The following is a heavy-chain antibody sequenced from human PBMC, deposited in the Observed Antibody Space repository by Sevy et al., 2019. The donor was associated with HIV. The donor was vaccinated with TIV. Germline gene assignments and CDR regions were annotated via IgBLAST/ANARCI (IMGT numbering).Heavy chain of an antibody. CDR3: ARRGLATVTKRGAFDI. CDR2: IIPIFGTA. CDR1: GGTFSSYA. Sequence: ASVKVSCKASGGTFSSYAISWVRQAPGQGLEWMGGIIPIFGTANYAQKFQGRVTITADESTRTAYMELSSLRSEDTAVYYCARRGLATVTKRGAFDIWGQGTMVTVSS. D-gene: IGHD4-17*01. V-gene: IGHV1-69*13. J-gene: IGHJ3*02.